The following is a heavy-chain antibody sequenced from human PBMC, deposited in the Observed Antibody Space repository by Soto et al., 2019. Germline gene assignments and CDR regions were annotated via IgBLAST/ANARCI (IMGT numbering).Heavy chain of an antibody. CDR2: INPSGGST. CDR3: ARGNYNGMDV. CDR1: GHTFTSYY. V-gene: IGHV1-46*03. Sequence: GASVKVSCKASGHTFTSYYIHWVRQAPGQGLEWMGIINPSGGSTSYAQKFQARVTLTRDTSTSTLYMELSSLRSEDTAVYYCARGNYNGMDVWGQGTTVTVSS. J-gene: IGHJ6*02. D-gene: IGHD1-7*01.